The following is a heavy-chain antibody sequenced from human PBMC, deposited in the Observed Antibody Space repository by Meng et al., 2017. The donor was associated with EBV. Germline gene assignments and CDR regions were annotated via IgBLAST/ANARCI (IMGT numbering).Heavy chain of an antibody. V-gene: IGHV3-23*04. CDR3: AKVNQLLGGNDY. CDR2: ISGSGGST. CDR1: GFTFSSYA. Sequence: VQLVEAGGGLVKPGGSLGLSCAASGFTFSSYAMSWVRQAPGKGLEWVSAISGSGGSTYYADSVKGRFTISRDNSKNTLYLQMNSLRAEDTAVYYCAKVNQLLGGNDYWGQGTLVTVSS. D-gene: IGHD1-26*01. J-gene: IGHJ4*02.